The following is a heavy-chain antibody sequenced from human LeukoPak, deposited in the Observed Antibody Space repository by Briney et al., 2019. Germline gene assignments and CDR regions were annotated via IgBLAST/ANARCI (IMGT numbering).Heavy chain of an antibody. D-gene: IGHD1/OR15-1a*01. J-gene: IGHJ5*02. V-gene: IGHV4-59*08. CDR3: ARLPLIATTRGGFDP. CDR2: VYDTGAT. CDR1: GGSISGYY. Sequence: ASETLSLTCTVPGGSISGYYWSWIRQPPGKRLEWIGYVYDTGATNYNPSLKSRFTISIDTSKNQFSLYLSSVTAADTAVYYCARLPLIATTRGGFDPWGQGTLVTVSS.